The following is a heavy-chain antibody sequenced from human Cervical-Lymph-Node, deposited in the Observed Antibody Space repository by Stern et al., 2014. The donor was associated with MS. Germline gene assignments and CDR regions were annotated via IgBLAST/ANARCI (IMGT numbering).Heavy chain of an antibody. CDR2: ISHSGDT. CDR1: GGSISSRY. Sequence: QLQLQESGPGLVKPSETLSLTCAVSGGSISSRYWGWIRQPPGKGMEWIGLISHSGDTKYNPSLKSRVPISLATPKNQFPLKVTSVTAADTAVYYCARLSTAVDFWGQGTLVTVSS. J-gene: IGHJ4*02. CDR3: ARLSTAVDF. V-gene: IGHV4-59*08.